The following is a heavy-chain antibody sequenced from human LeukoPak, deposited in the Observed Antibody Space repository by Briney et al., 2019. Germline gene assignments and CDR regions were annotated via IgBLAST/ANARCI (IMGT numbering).Heavy chain of an antibody. CDR3: ARGSGGLDI. V-gene: IGHV3-74*01. J-gene: IGHJ3*02. CDR1: GFTFSNYW. D-gene: IGHD2-8*02. Sequence: GGSLRLSCVASGFTFSNYWMHWVRQTPGKGLVWVSRINSDESSTGYADSVKGRFTISRDNTKNTLYLQVNSQRAEDTAVYYCARGSGGLDIWGQGTMVTVSS. CDR2: INSDESST.